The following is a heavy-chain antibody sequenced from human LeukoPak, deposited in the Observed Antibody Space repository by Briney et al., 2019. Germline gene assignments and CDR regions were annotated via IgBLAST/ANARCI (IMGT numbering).Heavy chain of an antibody. Sequence: PSETLSLTCTVSGGSIGSYYWSWIRQPPGKGLEWIGYIYYSGSPNYNPSLKSRVTISVDTSKNLFSLRLSSVIAADTAVYYCARQKRYGSGFDPWGQGTLVTVSS. CDR3: ARQKRYGSGFDP. CDR1: GGSIGSYY. J-gene: IGHJ5*02. D-gene: IGHD3-10*01. CDR2: IYYSGSP. V-gene: IGHV4-59*08.